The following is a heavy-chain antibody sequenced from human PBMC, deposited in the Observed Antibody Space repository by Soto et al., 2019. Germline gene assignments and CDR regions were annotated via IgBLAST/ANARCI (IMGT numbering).Heavy chain of an antibody. V-gene: IGHV3-30-3*01. J-gene: IGHJ6*02. D-gene: IGHD3-22*01. CDR2: ISYDGSNK. CDR3: ARDPAEGYYDSSGAIALEYYYYGMDV. CDR1: GFTFSSYA. Sequence: GGSLRLSCAASGFTFSSYAMHWVRQAPGKGLEWVAVISYDGSNKYYADSVKGRFTISRDNSKNTLYLQMNSLRAEDTAVYHCARDPAEGYYDSSGAIALEYYYYGMDVWGQGTTVTVSS.